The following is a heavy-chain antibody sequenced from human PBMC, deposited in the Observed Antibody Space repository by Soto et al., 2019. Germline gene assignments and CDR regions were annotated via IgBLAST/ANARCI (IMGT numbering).Heavy chain of an antibody. J-gene: IGHJ4*02. CDR1: GGSISSGDYY. CDR3: ARELGTAMVKYYFDY. CDR2: IYYSGST. D-gene: IGHD5-18*01. Sequence: QVQLQESGPGLVKPSQTLSLTCTVSGGSISSGDYYWSWIRQPPGKGLEWIGYIYYSGSTYYNPSLMSRVTISVDTSKNQFSLKLSSVTAADTAVYYCARELGTAMVKYYFDYWGQGTLVTVSS. V-gene: IGHV4-30-4*01.